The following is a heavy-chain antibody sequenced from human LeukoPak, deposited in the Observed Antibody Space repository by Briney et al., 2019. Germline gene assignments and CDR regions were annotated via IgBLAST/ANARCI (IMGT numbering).Heavy chain of an antibody. J-gene: IGHJ3*02. V-gene: IGHV4-59*01. CDR2: IYYSGST. CDR1: GGSISSYY. CDR3: ARGFRYYDILTGYSDGAFDI. Sequence: SETLSLTCTVSGGSISSYYWSWIRQPPGKGLEWIGYIYYSGSTNYNPSLKSRVTISVDTSKNQFSLKLSSVTAADTAVYYCARGFRYYDILTGYSDGAFDIWGQGTMVTVSS. D-gene: IGHD3-9*01.